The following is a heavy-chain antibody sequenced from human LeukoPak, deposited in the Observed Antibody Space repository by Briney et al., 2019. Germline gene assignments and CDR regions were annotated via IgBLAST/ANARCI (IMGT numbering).Heavy chain of an antibody. CDR1: GFTFSSYA. CDR3: AVQQQLVREGAFDI. V-gene: IGHV3-30-3*01. D-gene: IGHD6-13*01. Sequence: PGGSLRLSCAASGFTFSSYAMHWVRQAPGKGLEWVAVISYDGSNKYYADSVKGRFTISRDNSKNTLYLQMNSLRAEDTAVYYCAVQQQLVREGAFDIWGQGTMVTVSS. CDR2: ISYDGSNK. J-gene: IGHJ3*02.